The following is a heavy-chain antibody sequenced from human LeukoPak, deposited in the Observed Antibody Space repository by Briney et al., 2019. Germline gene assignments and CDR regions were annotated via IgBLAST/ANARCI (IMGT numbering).Heavy chain of an antibody. CDR1: GGSISSSCYY. CDR3: ASKANVLLWFGELLSGDY. J-gene: IGHJ4*02. CDR2: ISYSGST. D-gene: IGHD3-10*01. V-gene: IGHV4-39*01. Sequence: PSETLSLTCTVSGGSISSSCYYWGWLRQPPGKGPAGIGSISYSGSTYYNPSLKRRVTISVDTSKNPFYLKLSSVTAADTAVYYCASKANVLLWFGELLSGDYWGQGTLVTVSS.